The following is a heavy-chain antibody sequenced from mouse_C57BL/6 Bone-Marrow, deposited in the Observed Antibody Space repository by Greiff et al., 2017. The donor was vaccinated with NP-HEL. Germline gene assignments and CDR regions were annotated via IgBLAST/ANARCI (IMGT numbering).Heavy chain of an antibody. CDR1: GFNIKDDY. CDR2: IDPENGDT. Sequence: VQLQQSGAELVRPGASVKLSCTASGFNIKDDYMHWVKQRPEQGLEWIGWIDPENGDTESASKFQGKATITADTSSNTAYLQLSSLTSEDTAVYYCTTAPYYYGSSSYYFDYWGQGTTLTVSS. CDR3: TTAPYYYGSSSYYFDY. J-gene: IGHJ2*01. D-gene: IGHD1-1*01. V-gene: IGHV14-4*01.